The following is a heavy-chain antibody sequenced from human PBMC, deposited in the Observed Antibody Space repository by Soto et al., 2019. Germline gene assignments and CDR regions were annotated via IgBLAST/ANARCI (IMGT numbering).Heavy chain of an antibody. CDR2: ISGSGGST. J-gene: IGHJ4*02. CDR1: GFTFSSYA. CDR3: EPVIPRAYSYGYHD. V-gene: IGHV3-23*01. D-gene: IGHD5-18*01. Sequence: PGGSLRLSCAASGFTFSSYAMSWVRQAPGKGLEWVSAISGSGGSTYYADSVKGRFTISRDNSKNTLYLQMNSLRAEDTAVYYCEPVIPRAYSYGYHDGGQGTPVTVSS.